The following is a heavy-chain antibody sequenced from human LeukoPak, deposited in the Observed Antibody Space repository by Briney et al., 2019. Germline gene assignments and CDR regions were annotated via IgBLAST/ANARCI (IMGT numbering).Heavy chain of an antibody. Sequence: GVSVRLFCEACGFTVCSNQMRCVRQSPGKGVERVSVIYSRVTTDYADSVKGRFTISRDTSKNTVYLQMNSLRAEDTAVYYCACSSSRCYRPQRCYYYMDVWGKGTTVTVSS. CDR3: ACSSSRCYRPQRCYYYMDV. D-gene: IGHD2-2*01. CDR2: IYSRVTT. V-gene: IGHV3-66*02. J-gene: IGHJ6*03. CDR1: GFTVCSNQ.